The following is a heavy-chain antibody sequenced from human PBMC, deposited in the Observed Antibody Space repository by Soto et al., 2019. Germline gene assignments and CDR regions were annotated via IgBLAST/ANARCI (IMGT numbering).Heavy chain of an antibody. CDR3: AKDRQDYHFYYYGMDV. J-gene: IGHJ6*02. CDR2: ISYDGSNK. Sequence: GGSLRLSCAASGFTFSSYGMHWVRQAPGKGLEWVSVISYDGSNKYYADSVKGRFTISRDNSKNTLYLQMNSLRAEDTAVYYCAKDRQDYHFYYYGMDVWGQGTTVTVSS. V-gene: IGHV3-30*18. D-gene: IGHD4-17*01. CDR1: GFTFSSYG.